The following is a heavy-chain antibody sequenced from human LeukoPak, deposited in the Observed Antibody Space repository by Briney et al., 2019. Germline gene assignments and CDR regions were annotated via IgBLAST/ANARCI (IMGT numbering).Heavy chain of an antibody. V-gene: IGHV3-23*01. CDR1: GFTFSSYA. D-gene: IGHD2-21*02. CDR3: AKDFGDSTPYYFDY. CDR2: ISGSGGST. J-gene: IGHJ4*02. Sequence: PGGSLRLSCVASGFTFSSYAMSWVRQAPGKGLEWVEAISGSGGSTYYADSVKGRFTTSRDNSKNTLYLQMNSLRAEDTAVYYCAKDFGDSTPYYFDYWGQGTLVTVSS.